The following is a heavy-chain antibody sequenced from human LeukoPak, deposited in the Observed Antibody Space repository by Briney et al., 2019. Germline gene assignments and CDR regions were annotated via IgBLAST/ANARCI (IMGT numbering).Heavy chain of an antibody. D-gene: IGHD2-15*01. J-gene: IGHJ5*02. V-gene: IGHV3-48*03. Sequence: GGSLRLSCAVSGFTFSSYEMNWVRQAPGKGLEWVSYISSSGFNIYYADSVKGRFTISRDNAKNSLYLQMNSLRAEDTAVYYCAGQSRLGYCSGGSCYSQPFDPWGQGTLVTVSS. CDR1: GFTFSSYE. CDR2: ISSSGFNI. CDR3: AGQSRLGYCSGGSCYSQPFDP.